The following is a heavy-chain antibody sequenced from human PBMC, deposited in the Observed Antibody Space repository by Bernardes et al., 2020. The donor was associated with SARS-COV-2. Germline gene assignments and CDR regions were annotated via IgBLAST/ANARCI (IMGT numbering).Heavy chain of an antibody. CDR1: GGTFSSYT. V-gene: IGHV1-69*04. D-gene: IGHD2-15*01. Sequence: SVKVSCKASGGTFSSYTISWVRQAPGQGLEWMGRIIPILGIANYAQKFQGRVTITADKSTSTAYMELSSLRSEDTAVYYCARDPQGCSGGSCSGALDYWGQGTLVTVSS. CDR3: ARDPQGCSGGSCSGALDY. J-gene: IGHJ4*02. CDR2: IIPILGIA.